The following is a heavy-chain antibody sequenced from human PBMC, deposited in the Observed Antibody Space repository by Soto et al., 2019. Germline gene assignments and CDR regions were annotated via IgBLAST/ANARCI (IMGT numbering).Heavy chain of an antibody. CDR1: GYTFTSYA. CDR2: INAGNGNT. J-gene: IGHJ3*02. Sequence: ASVKVSCKASGYTFTSYAMHWVRQAPGQRLEWMGWINAGNGNTKYSQKFQGRVTITTDTSTSTAYMELRSLRSDDTAVYYCARVPRSDAFDIWGQGTMVTVSS. D-gene: IGHD6-6*01. CDR3: ARVPRSDAFDI. V-gene: IGHV1-3*01.